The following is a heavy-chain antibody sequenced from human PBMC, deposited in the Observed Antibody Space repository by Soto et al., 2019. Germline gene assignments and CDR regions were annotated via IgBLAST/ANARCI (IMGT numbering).Heavy chain of an antibody. CDR3: AGDIVVVVAATGEADYYYYYMDV. CDR2: ISAYNGNT. D-gene: IGHD2-15*01. V-gene: IGHV1-18*01. CDR1: GYTFTSYG. J-gene: IGHJ6*03. Sequence: QVQLVQSGAEVKKPGASVKVSCKASGYTFTSYGISWVRQAPGQGLEWMGWISAYNGNTNYAQKLQGRVTMTTDTSTSTAYMELRSLRSDDAAVYYCAGDIVVVVAATGEADYYYYYMDVWGQGTTVTVSS.